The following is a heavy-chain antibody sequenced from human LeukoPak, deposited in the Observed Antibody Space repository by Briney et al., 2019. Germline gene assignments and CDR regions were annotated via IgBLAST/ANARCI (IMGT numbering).Heavy chain of an antibody. CDR2: ISTIISYI. Sequence: PRRCRRPSSAASGFTFSTYSINWVRQAPGKWLGWVSSISTIISYIYYANLVTGRFTISRDKAKNPLYLQMSSLRAEDTAVYHCARIGYSNGGDALDIWGQGTMVTASS. CDR3: ARIGYSNGGDALDI. D-gene: IGHD6-19*01. J-gene: IGHJ3*02. CDR1: GFTFSTYS. V-gene: IGHV3-21*01.